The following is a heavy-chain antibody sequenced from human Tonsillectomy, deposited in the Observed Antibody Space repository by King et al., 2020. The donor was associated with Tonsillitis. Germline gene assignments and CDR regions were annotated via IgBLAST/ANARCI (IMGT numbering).Heavy chain of an antibody. V-gene: IGHV4-59*08. Sequence: QLQESGPGLVKPSETLSLTCTLSGGSITSYYWSWIRQPAGKGLEWIGYLYYSGSTNYNPSLKSRVTISVDTSKNQFSLKLSSVTAADTAVYYCARTGTSRGYFQHWGQGTLVTVSS. D-gene: IGHD1-14*01. J-gene: IGHJ1*01. CDR2: LYYSGST. CDR3: ARTGTSRGYFQH. CDR1: GGSITSYY.